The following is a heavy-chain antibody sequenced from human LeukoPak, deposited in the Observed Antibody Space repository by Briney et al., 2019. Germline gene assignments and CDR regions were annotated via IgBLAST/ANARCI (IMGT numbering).Heavy chain of an antibody. V-gene: IGHV3-7*01. CDR2: IKQDGSEK. J-gene: IGHJ6*02. D-gene: IGHD3-3*01. Sequence: PGGSLRLSCAASGFTFSSYWMSWVRQAPGKGLEWVANIKQDGSEKYYVDSVKGRFTISRDNAKNSLYLQMNSLRAEDTAVYYCARDLASEWLFPMFREYAYYYGMDVWGQGTTVTVSS. CDR1: GFTFSSYW. CDR3: ARDLASEWLFPMFREYAYYYGMDV.